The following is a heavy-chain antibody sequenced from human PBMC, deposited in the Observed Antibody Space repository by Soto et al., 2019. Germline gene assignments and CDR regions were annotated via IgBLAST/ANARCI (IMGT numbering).Heavy chain of an antibody. J-gene: IGHJ3*02. CDR3: ARLPTGDHDAFDI. D-gene: IGHD7-27*01. V-gene: IGHV4-30-4*01. Sequence: QVQLQESGPGLVKPSQTLSLTCTVSGGSISSGDYYWSWIRQPPGQGLEWIGYIYYSGSTYYNPSLKSRVTISVDTSKNQLSLKLSSVTAAGTAVYFCARLPTGDHDAFDIWGQGTMVTVSS. CDR1: GGSISSGDYY. CDR2: IYYSGST.